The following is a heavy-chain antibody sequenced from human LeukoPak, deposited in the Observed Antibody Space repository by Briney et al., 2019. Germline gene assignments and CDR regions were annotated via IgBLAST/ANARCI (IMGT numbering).Heavy chain of an antibody. J-gene: IGHJ3*02. CDR2: IIPIFGTA. Sequence: GASVKVSCKASGYTFTSYYMHWVRQAPGQGLEWMGGIIPIFGTANYAQKFQGRVTITADKSTSTAYMELSSLRSEDTAVYYCASGTDMDRRFDIWGQGTMVTVSS. CDR1: GYTFTSYY. CDR3: ASGTDMDRRFDI. D-gene: IGHD1-26*01. V-gene: IGHV1-69*06.